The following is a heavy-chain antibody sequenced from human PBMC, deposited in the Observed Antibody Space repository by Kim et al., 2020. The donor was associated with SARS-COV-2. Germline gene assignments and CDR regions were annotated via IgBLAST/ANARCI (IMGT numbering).Heavy chain of an antibody. CDR1: GYTFSTYS. CDR2: INTNTGNP. CDR3: ARGAPDNHLTLWYLDL. D-gene: IGHD7-27*01. Sequence: ASVKVSCKPSGYTFSTYSINWVRQAPGQGLEWMGWINTNTGNPTYAPDFTGRFVFSLDTSLSTTYLQIISLKTDDTAVYYCARGAPDNHLTLWYLDLWGRGTLVTVSS. V-gene: IGHV7-4-1*02. J-gene: IGHJ2*01.